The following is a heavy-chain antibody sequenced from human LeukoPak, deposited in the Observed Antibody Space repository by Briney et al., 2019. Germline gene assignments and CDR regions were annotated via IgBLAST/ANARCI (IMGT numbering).Heavy chain of an antibody. V-gene: IGHV3-23*01. D-gene: IGHD6-13*01. CDR2: ISGRSGST. CDR3: AKGSSWYAPFDY. J-gene: IGHJ4*02. CDR1: GFTFSSYA. Sequence: GGSLRLSCAASGFTFSSYAMSWVRQAPGKGLEWVSAISGRSGSTFYADSVKGRFTISRDNSKNTLYLQMNSLRAEDTVVYYCAKGSSWYAPFDYWGQGTLVTVSS.